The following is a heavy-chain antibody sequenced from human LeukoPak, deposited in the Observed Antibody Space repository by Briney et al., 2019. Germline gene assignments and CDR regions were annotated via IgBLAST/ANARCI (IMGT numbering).Heavy chain of an antibody. J-gene: IGHJ4*02. D-gene: IGHD3-22*01. CDR3: ARAVLGYTYDSSGYSGEHFDY. CDR1: GFTFSSYG. CDR2: IWYDGSNK. Sequence: PGGSLRLSCAASGFTFSSYGIHWVRQAPGKGLEWVAVIWYDGSNKYYADSVKGRFTISRDNSENTLYLQMNSLRAEDTAVYYCARAVLGYTYDSSGYSGEHFDYWGQGTLVTVSS. V-gene: IGHV3-33*01.